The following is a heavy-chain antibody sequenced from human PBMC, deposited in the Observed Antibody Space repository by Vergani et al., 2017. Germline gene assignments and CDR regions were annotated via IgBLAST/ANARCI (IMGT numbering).Heavy chain of an antibody. D-gene: IGHD6-13*01. CDR3: ARGLGAAGGHDAFNI. Sequence: QVQLVQSGAEVKKPGASVKVSCKASGYTFSTYGISWVRQAPGQGLEWMGKISPVFGLLKKARRFQGRLTLVADESSTTAYMELSSLRSDDTAVYYCARGLGAAGGHDAFNIWGRGTLVTVSS. CDR1: GYTFSTYG. J-gene: IGHJ3*02. V-gene: IGHV1-69*13. CDR2: ISPVFGLL.